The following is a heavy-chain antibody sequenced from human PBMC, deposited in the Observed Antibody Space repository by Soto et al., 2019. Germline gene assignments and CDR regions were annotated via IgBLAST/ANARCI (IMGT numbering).Heavy chain of an antibody. CDR3: AREPFLSGYDYHFDS. J-gene: IGHJ4*02. D-gene: IGHD5-12*01. V-gene: IGHV4-30-4*01. CDR2: IYHTGST. CDR1: GGSISTGDHF. Sequence: PSETLSLTCTVSGGSISTGDHFWGWIRQPPGKGLEWIGYIYHTGSTYYNPSLRSRVSISTDTSKNQFSLKLSSVTAADTAVYYCAREPFLSGYDYHFDSWGQGTLVTVSS.